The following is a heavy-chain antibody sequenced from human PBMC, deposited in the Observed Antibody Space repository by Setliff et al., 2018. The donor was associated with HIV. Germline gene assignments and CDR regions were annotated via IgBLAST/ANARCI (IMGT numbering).Heavy chain of an antibody. CDR3: SRGPHRYCSRTNCMYDY. V-gene: IGHV3-49*04. CDR1: GFSFSDAW. J-gene: IGHJ4*02. CDR2: IRSKSIGGTT. D-gene: IGHD2-2*01. Sequence: PGGSLRLSCAASGFSFSDAWMKWVRQAPGKGLEWVGFIRSKSIGGTTDYGASVKGRFTISRDDAQSIAYLQMNSLEIEDTALYYCSRGPHRYCSRTNCMYDYWGQGTLVTVSS.